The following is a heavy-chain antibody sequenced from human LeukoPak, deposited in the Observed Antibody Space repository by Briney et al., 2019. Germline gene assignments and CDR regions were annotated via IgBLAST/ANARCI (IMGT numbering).Heavy chain of an antibody. J-gene: IGHJ3*02. CDR2: IYTSGST. V-gene: IGHV4-4*07. CDR3: ARDSPRYCSGGSCYSYKIPFDI. CDR1: GGSISSYY. D-gene: IGHD2-15*01. Sequence: PSETLSLTCTVSGGSISSYYWSWIRQPAGKGLEWIGCIYTSGSTNYNPPHHSPVTMSADMSRNQSSLKLSSVTAADTAVYYCARDSPRYCSGGSCYSYKIPFDIWRQGPMVTVSS.